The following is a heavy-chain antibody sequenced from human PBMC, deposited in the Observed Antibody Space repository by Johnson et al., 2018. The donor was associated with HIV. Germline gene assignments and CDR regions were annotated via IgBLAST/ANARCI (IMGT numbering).Heavy chain of an antibody. J-gene: IGHJ3*02. CDR1: GFTLSHYA. D-gene: IGHD6-13*01. V-gene: IGHV3-23*04. CDR3: AKDSRRAAAGRIGLCAFDI. Sequence: EQLVESGGGVVQPGRSLRLSCAASGFTLSHYAMSWVRQAPGKGLEWVSAISGSGGSTYYADSVKGRFTISRDNSKNTLYLQMNSLRAEDTALYYCAKDSRRAAAGRIGLCAFDIWGQGTMVTVSS. CDR2: ISGSGGST.